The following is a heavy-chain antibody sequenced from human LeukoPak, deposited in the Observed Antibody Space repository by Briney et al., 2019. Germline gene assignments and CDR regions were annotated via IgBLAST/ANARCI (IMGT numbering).Heavy chain of an antibody. CDR1: GFTFSSYG. D-gene: IGHD3-16*01. J-gene: IGHJ3*02. V-gene: IGHV3-30*18. CDR3: AKGQGIRWGAFDI. CDR2: ISYDGSNK. Sequence: GRSLRLSCAASGFTFSSYGMHWVRQAPGKGLEWVAVISYDGSNKYYADSVKGRSTISRDNSKNTLYLQMNSLRAEDTAVYYCAKGQGIRWGAFDIWGQGTMVTVSS.